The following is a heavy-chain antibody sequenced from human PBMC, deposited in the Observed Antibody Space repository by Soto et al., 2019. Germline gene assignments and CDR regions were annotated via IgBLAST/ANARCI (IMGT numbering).Heavy chain of an antibody. CDR1: GGSVNDYY. CDR3: ARGANYYYYHGIDV. Sequence: QVQLQESGPGLVKPSETLSLTCSVSGGSVNDYYWSWVRQPPGKGLEWIGFVYYIGSTNYNPSLKCRVTISVDTSKNQFSLKFRSVNAADTAVYYCARGANYYYYHGIDVWGQGTTVTVSS. D-gene: IGHD1-26*01. CDR2: VYYIGST. J-gene: IGHJ6*02. V-gene: IGHV4-59*02.